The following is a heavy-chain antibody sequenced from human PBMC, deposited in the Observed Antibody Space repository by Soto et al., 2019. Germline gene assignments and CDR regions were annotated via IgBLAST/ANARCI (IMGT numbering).Heavy chain of an antibody. CDR1: GFAFSTYN. CDR3: ARRRPAGSGTTPYYMDV. Sequence: GGSLRLSCAASGFAFSTYNIHWVRQAPGKGLEWVAIISYDGTNKYYEDSVKGRFTIYRDNSNNTLYLQMSSLRGEDTAVYYCARRRPAGSGTTPYYMDVWGQGTTVTVSS. J-gene: IGHJ6*03. CDR2: ISYDGTNK. V-gene: IGHV3-30*03. D-gene: IGHD1-1*01.